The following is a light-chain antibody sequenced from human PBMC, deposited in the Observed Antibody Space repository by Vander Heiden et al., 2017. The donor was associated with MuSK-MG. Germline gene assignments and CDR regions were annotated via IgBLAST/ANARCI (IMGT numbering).Light chain of an antibody. V-gene: IGKV1-9*01. J-gene: IGKJ4*01. CDR3: QQLNSYPLT. Sequence: DIQWTHSPSFLSASVGDRVTITCRASQGISSYLAWYQQKPGKAPKLLIYAASTLQSGVPSRFSGSGSGTEFTLTIISLQPEDFATYYCQQLNSYPLTFGGGTKVEIK. CDR2: AAS. CDR1: QGISSY.